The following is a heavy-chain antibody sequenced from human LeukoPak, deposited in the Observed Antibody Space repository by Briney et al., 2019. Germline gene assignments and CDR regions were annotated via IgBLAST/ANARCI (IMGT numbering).Heavy chain of an antibody. V-gene: IGHV1-46*01. J-gene: IGHJ4*02. D-gene: IGHD3-22*01. CDR2: INPSGGGT. Sequence: ASVKVSCKASGYTFTSYQMHWVRQAPGQGLEWMGIINPSGGGTRYAQKFQGRVTMTRDTSTSTVYMELSSLRSEDTAVFYCARDLLRYYDSSGYQINYWGQGTLVTASS. CDR3: ARDLLRYYDSSGYQINY. CDR1: GYTFTSYQ.